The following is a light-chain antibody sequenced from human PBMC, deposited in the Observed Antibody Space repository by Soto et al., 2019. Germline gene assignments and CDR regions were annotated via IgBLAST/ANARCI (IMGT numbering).Light chain of an antibody. V-gene: IGLV2-23*01. Sequence: QSALTHPASVSGSPGQSITISCTGTSSDVWSYNLVSWYQQHPGKAPKLMIYEGSKRPSGVSNRFSGSKSGNTASLTISGLQAEDEADYYCCSYAGSSTWVFGTGTKLTVL. CDR3: CSYAGSSTWV. CDR2: EGS. J-gene: IGLJ1*01. CDR1: SSDVWSYNL.